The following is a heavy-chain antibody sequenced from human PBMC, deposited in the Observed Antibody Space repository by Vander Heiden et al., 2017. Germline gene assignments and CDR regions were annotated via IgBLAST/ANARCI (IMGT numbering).Heavy chain of an antibody. V-gene: IGHV3-9*01. Sequence: EVQLVESGGGLVQPGRSLRLSCAASGFTFDDYAMHWVRQAPGKGLEWVSGISWNSGSIGYADSVKGRFTISRDNAKNSLYLQMNSLRAEDTALYYCAKELPYDYYGMDVWGQGTTGTVSS. CDR3: AKELPYDYYGMDV. CDR2: ISWNSGSI. D-gene: IGHD2-15*01. J-gene: IGHJ6*02. CDR1: GFTFDDYA.